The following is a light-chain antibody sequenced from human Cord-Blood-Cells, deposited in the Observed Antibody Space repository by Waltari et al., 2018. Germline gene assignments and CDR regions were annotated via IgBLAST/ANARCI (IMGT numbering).Light chain of an antibody. CDR3: QQYYSTPPFT. V-gene: IGKV4-1*01. CDR2: WAS. CDR1: QSVLYSSNNKNY. Sequence: DNVLTQSPDSLAVSLGERATINCKSSQSVLYSSNNKNYLAWYQQKPGQPPKLLIYWASTRESGVRDRFSGSGSGTDFTLTISSLQAEDVAVYYCQQYYSTPPFTFGPGTKVDIK. J-gene: IGKJ3*01.